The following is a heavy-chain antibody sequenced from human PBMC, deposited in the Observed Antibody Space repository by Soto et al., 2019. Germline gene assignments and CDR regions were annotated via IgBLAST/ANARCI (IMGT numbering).Heavy chain of an antibody. CDR1: GYFIRSGYY. Sequence: SETLSLTCVVSGYFIRSGYYWGWIRQPPGKRLEWIGSIYHSGSTHYNPSLKSRVTISVYTSKNQFSLRLTSVTAADTAVYFCARNTTDGFFDSWGRGDLVTVSS. CDR3: ARNTTDGFFDS. J-gene: IGHJ4*02. D-gene: IGHD1-1*01. V-gene: IGHV4-38-2*01. CDR2: IYHSGST.